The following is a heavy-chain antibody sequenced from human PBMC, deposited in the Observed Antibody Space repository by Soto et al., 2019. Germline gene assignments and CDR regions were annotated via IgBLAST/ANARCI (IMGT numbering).Heavy chain of an antibody. D-gene: IGHD5-12*01. CDR2: IFSSGST. CDR3: AREGSYSAYNFAHGIQLWSFDF. Sequence: SETLSLTCTVSGGSINTFYWSWVRQPAGKGLEWIGRIFSSGSTSFNPPLESRVAMSVDTSKNHFSLNLSSVTAADMAVYYCAREGSYSAYNFAHGIQLWSFDFWGQGALVTV. J-gene: IGHJ4*02. CDR1: GGSINTFY. V-gene: IGHV4-4*07.